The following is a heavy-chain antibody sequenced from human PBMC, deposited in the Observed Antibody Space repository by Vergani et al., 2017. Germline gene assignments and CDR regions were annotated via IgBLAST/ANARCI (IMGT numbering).Heavy chain of an antibody. D-gene: IGHD1-1*01. CDR1: EYSFGNYW. CDR3: ARHTTYTDY. V-gene: IGHV5-51*01. CDR2: IYPADSDT. J-gene: IGHJ4*02. Sequence: EVELVQSGPEMRKPGESLKISCKGSEYSFGNYWIGWVRQMPGKGLEWMGIIYPADSDTRYSPSFQGQVTISADKSISTGFLQWDSLKASDTALYYCARHTTYTDYWGQGTLVTVSS.